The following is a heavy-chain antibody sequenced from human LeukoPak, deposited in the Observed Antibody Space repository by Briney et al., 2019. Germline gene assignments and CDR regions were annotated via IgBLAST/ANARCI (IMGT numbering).Heavy chain of an antibody. CDR3: ARQRDSSGWYLGAFDI. D-gene: IGHD6-19*01. CDR1: GFTFSTYW. V-gene: IGHV3-7*04. J-gene: IGHJ3*02. CDR2: IKQDGSEK. Sequence: GGSLRLSCAASGFTFSTYWMNWVRQAPGKGLEWVANIKQDGSEKYYVDSVKGRFTISRDNAKNSLYLQMNSLRAEDTAVYYCARQRDSSGWYLGAFDIWGQGTMVTVSS.